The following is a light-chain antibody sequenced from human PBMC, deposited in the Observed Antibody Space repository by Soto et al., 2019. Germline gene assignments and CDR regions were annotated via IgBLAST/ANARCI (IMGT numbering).Light chain of an antibody. CDR1: QSVSSY. J-gene: IGKJ2*01. CDR3: QQSSNWPPGYT. CDR2: DAS. V-gene: IGKV3-11*01. Sequence: EIVLTQSPATLSLSPGERATLSCRASQSVSSYLAWYQQKPGQAPRLHIYDASNGATGIPARFSRSGSGTDFTLTICSIETERFAVYDCQQSSNWPPGYTFGQGTKLEIK.